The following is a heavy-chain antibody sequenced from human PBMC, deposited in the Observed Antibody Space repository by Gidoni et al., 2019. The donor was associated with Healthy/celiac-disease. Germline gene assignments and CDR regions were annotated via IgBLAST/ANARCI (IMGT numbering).Heavy chain of an antibody. J-gene: IGHJ4*02. CDR2: ISPIFGTA. CDR3: ASNSADIVVVVGSDEYYFDY. CDR1: GGTFSSYA. V-gene: IGHV1-69*01. D-gene: IGHD2-15*01. Sequence: VQSQVQLVQSGAEVKVSCKASGGTFSSYAISWVRQAPGQGLEWMGGISPIFGTANYAQKFQGRVTITADESTSTAYMELSSLRSEDTAVYYCASNSADIVVVVGSDEYYFDYWGQGTLVTVSS.